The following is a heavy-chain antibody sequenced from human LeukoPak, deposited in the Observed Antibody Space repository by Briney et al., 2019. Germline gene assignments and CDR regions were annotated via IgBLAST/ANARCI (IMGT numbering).Heavy chain of an antibody. CDR2: INHSGST. Sequence: SETLSLTCAVYGGSFSGYYWSWIRQPPGKGLEWIGEINHSGSTNCNPSLKSRVTISVDTSKNQFSLKLSSVTAADTAVYYCARGLGYLGADHYYYYYMDVWGKGTTVTVSS. CDR3: ARGLGYLGADHYYYYYMDV. CDR1: GGSFSGYY. V-gene: IGHV4-34*01. J-gene: IGHJ6*03. D-gene: IGHD7-27*01.